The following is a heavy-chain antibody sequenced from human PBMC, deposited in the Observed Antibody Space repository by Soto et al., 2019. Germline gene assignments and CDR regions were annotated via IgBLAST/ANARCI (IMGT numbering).Heavy chain of an antibody. V-gene: IGHV3-30*18. J-gene: IGHJ4*02. CDR3: ANSYPYCGGDCYPAGPPLFDY. Sequence: PGVSLRLSFAAPGFTFSSYCMHWVRQAPDKGLEWVAVISYDGSNKYYADSVKGRFTISRDNSKNTLYLQMNSLRAEDTAVYYCANSYPYCGGDCYPAGPPLFDYWGQGTLVTVSS. CDR1: GFTFSSYC. D-gene: IGHD2-21*02. CDR2: ISYDGSNK.